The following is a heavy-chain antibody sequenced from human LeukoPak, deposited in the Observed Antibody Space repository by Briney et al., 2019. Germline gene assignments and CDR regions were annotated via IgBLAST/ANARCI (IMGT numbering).Heavy chain of an antibody. D-gene: IGHD1-26*01. Sequence: SETLSLTCTVSGGSISSYYWSWIRQPPGKGLEWIGYIYYSGSTNYNPSLKSRVTISVDTSKNQFSLKLSSVTAADTAVYYCASAQTNSGSYSHFDYWGQGTLVTVSS. CDR2: IYYSGST. V-gene: IGHV4-59*01. CDR3: ASAQTNSGSYSHFDY. J-gene: IGHJ4*02. CDR1: GGSISSYY.